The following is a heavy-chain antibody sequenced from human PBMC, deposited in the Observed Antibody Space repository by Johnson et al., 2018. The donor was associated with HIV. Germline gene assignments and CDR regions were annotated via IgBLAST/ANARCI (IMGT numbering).Heavy chain of an antibody. J-gene: IGHJ3*02. D-gene: IGHD6-19*01. CDR1: GFTFSSYW. CDR3: ARDAVAAANAFDI. CDR2: IKQDGSEQ. V-gene: IGHV3-7*01. Sequence: VQLVESGGGLVQPGGSLRLSCAASGFTFSSYWMSWVRQAPGKGLEWVANIKQDGSEQYYVDSVKGRFTISRDNAKNSLYLQMNSLRAEDTAVYYCARDAVAAANAFDIWGQGTMVTVSS.